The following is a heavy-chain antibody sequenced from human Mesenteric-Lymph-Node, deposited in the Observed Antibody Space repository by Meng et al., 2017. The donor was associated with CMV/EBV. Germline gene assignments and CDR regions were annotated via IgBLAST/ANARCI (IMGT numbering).Heavy chain of an antibody. CDR1: GFTFSSYW. CDR2: IKQDGSEK. D-gene: IGHD1-14*01. V-gene: IGHV3-7*01. J-gene: IGHJ4*02. Sequence: GESLKISCAASGFTFSSYWMSWVRQAPGKGLEWVANIKQDGSEKYYVDSVKGRFTISRDNAKNSLYLQMNSLRAEDTAVYYCARHSSSGITDNFDYWGQGTLVTVSS. CDR3: ARHSSSGITDNFDY.